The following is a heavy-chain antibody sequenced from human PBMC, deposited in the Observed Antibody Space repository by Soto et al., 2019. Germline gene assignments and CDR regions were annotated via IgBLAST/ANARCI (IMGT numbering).Heavy chain of an antibody. CDR3: ARDISPLLRFFGVPYGMDV. V-gene: IGHV3-74*01. D-gene: IGHD3-3*01. CDR1: GFTFSSYW. Sequence: EVQLVESGGGLVQPGGSLRLSCAASGFTFSSYWMHWVRQAPGKGLVWVSRINSDGSSTSYADSVKGRFTISRDNAKNTLYLQMNSLRAEDTAVYYCARDISPLLRFFGVPYGMDVWGQGTTVTVSS. CDR2: INSDGSST. J-gene: IGHJ6*02.